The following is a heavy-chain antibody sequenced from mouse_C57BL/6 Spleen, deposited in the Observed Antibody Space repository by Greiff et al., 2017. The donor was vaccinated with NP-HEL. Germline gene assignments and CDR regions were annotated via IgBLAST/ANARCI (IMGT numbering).Heavy chain of an antibody. CDR2: INPSSGYT. Sequence: QVQLKQSGAELAKPGASVKLSCKASGYTFTSYWMHWVKQRPGQGLEWIGYINPSSGYTKYNQKFKDKATLTEDKSSSTAYMQLSSLTYEDSAVYYCARSWIYDGYLFAYWGQGTLVTVSA. D-gene: IGHD2-3*01. J-gene: IGHJ3*01. CDR3: ARSWIYDGYLFAY. CDR1: GYTFTSYW. V-gene: IGHV1-7*01.